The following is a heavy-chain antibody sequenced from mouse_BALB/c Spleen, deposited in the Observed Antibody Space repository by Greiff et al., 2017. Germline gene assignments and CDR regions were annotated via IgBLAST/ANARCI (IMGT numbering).Heavy chain of an antibody. Sequence: DQLQQSGPELVKPGASVKISCKASGYSFTGYYMHWVKQSHVKSLEWIGRINPYNGATSYNQNFKDKASLTVDKSSSTAYMELHSLTSEDSAVYYCARDGIRFAYWGQGTLVTVSA. CDR3: ARDGIRFAY. J-gene: IGHJ3*01. CDR2: INPYNGAT. CDR1: GYSFTGYY. V-gene: IGHV1-31*01. D-gene: IGHD2-3*01.